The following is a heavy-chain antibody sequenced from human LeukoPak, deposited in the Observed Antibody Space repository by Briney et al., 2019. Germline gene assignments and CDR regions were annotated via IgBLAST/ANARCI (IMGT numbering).Heavy chain of an antibody. V-gene: IGHV3-30*04. CDR2: ISYDGSNK. CDR3: ARDKSQLQIIDY. D-gene: IGHD4-11*01. CDR1: GFTFSSYA. Sequence: TGGSLRLSCAASGFTFSSYAMHWVRQAPGKGLEWVAVISYDGSNKYYADSVKGRFTISRDNSKNTLYLQMNSLRAEDTAVYYCARDKSQLQIIDYWGQGTLVTVSS. J-gene: IGHJ4*02.